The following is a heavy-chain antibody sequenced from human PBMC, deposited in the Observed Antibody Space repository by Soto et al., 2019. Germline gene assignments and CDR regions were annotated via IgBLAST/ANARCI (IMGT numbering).Heavy chain of an antibody. J-gene: IGHJ4*02. Sequence: SETLSLTCDVSGASVDSSGYSWSWIRQPPGKGLEWIGYIYHGGSAYYNPSLKSRVTMSVDRSKNQFSLNLYSVTAADTAVYYCARATGAEYDYDYWGQGTLVTVSA. D-gene: IGHD5-12*01. CDR2: IYHGGSA. CDR1: GASVDSSGYS. V-gene: IGHV4-30-2*01. CDR3: ARATGAEYDYDY.